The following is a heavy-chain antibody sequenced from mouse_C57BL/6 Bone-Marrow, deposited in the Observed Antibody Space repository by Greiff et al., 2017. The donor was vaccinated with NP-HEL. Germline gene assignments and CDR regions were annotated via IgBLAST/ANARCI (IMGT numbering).Heavy chain of an antibody. CDR3: ALIYYDYDGGYFDY. Sequence: QVQLQQPGAELVKPGASVKMSCKASGYTFTSYWITWVKQRPGQGLEWIGDIYPGSGSTNYNEKFKSKATLTVDTSSSTAYMQLSSLTSEDSAVYYCALIYYDYDGGYFDYWGQGTTLTVSS. V-gene: IGHV1-55*01. CDR1: GYTFTSYW. J-gene: IGHJ2*01. D-gene: IGHD2-4*01. CDR2: IYPGSGST.